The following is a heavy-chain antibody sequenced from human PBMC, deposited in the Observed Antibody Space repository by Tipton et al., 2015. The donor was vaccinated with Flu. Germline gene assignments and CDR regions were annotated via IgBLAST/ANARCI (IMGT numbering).Heavy chain of an antibody. Sequence: GGGLVQPGRSLRLSCAASGFTFDDYAMHWVRQAPGKGLEWVSGISWNSGSIGYADSVKGRFTISRDNAKNSLYLQMNSLRAEDTALYYCAKDITTIFGVVIDYWGQGTLVTVSS. D-gene: IGHD3-3*01. V-gene: IGHV3-9*01. CDR3: AKDITTIFGVVIDY. CDR2: ISWNSGSI. J-gene: IGHJ4*02. CDR1: GFTFDDYA.